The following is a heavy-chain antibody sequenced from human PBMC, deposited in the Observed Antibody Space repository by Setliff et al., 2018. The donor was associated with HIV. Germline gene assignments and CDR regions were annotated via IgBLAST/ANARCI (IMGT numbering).Heavy chain of an antibody. CDR2: INAGNGNT. CDR1: GYTFTSYA. Sequence: ASVKVSCKASGYTFTSYAMHWVRQAPGQSLEWMGWINAGNGNTKYSQKFQGRVTMTANESTNTAHMELSSLRSADTAMYYCATVFYYDSESFSLDYWGQGMLVTV. J-gene: IGHJ4*02. V-gene: IGHV1-3*01. D-gene: IGHD3-10*01. CDR3: ATVFYYDSESFSLDY.